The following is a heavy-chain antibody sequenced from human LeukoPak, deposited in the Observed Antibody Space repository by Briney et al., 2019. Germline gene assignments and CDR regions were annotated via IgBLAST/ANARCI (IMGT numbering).Heavy chain of an antibody. CDR2: IYYSGST. D-gene: IGHD1-26*01. Sequence: PSETLSLTCTVSGGSISSSSYYWGWIRQPPGKGLEWIGSIYYSGSTYYNPSLKSRVTISVDTSKNQFSLKLSSVTAADTAVYYCATQGATLYYFDYWGQGTLVTVSS. J-gene: IGHJ4*02. V-gene: IGHV4-39*01. CDR1: GGSISSSSYY. CDR3: ATQGATLYYFDY.